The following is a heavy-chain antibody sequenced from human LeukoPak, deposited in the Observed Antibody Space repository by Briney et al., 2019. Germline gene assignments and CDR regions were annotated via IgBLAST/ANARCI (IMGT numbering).Heavy chain of an antibody. CDR3: VRDGVGAPPFDY. CDR1: EFTFSSYA. CDR2: ISDSGDST. Sequence: GGSLRLSCAASEFTFSSYAMSWVRQAPGKGLEWVSTISDSGDSTYSADSVKGRFTISRDNSKNTLLLQMNSLRAEDTAVYYCVRDGVGAPPFDYWGQGVLVTVSS. V-gene: IGHV3-23*01. J-gene: IGHJ4*02. D-gene: IGHD1-26*01.